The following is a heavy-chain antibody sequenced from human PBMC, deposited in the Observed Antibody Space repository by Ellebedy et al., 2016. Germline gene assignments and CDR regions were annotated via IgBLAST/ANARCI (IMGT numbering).Heavy chain of an antibody. V-gene: IGHV3-23*01. Sequence: GGSLRLXCAPSGLTVSSFFMGCVRQAPGKGLEWVSTMRGDGAKTHLADSVKGRFTMSRDIPKNTVYLQMNRLRAEDTAVYYCRQGHYANYWGQGTLVTVSS. D-gene: IGHD4-17*01. CDR1: GLTVSSFF. CDR3: RQGHYANY. J-gene: IGHJ4*02. CDR2: MRGDGAKT.